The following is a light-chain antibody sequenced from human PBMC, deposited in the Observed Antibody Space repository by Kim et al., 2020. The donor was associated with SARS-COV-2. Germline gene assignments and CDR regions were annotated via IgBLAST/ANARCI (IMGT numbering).Light chain of an antibody. CDR3: SAWDSSLSAVV. CDR2: RNN. CDR1: SNNVGNQG. Sequence: QAGLTQPPSVSKGLRQTATLTCTGNSNNVGNQGAAWLQQHQGHPPKLLSYRNNNRPSGISERLSASRSGNTASLTITGLQPEYEADYYCSAWDSSLSAVVFGGGTQLTVL. J-gene: IGLJ2*01. V-gene: IGLV10-54*01.